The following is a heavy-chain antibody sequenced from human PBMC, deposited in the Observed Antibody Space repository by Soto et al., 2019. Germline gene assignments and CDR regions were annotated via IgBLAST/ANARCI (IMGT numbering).Heavy chain of an antibody. Sequence: ASVKVSCKASGYPFTIYAIHWERQAPGQSLELMGWINPGNGDTKYSQIFQGRVTITWDTSARTAYMDLSSLISEDTADYYCARDSSSSRSFDYWGQGARVTVSS. CDR1: GYPFTIYA. V-gene: IGHV1-3*01. D-gene: IGHD6-6*01. CDR3: ARDSSSSRSFDY. J-gene: IGHJ4*02. CDR2: INPGNGDT.